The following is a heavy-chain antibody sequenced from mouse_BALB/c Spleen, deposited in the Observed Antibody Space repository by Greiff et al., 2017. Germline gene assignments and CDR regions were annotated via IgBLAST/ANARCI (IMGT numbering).Heavy chain of an antibody. CDR2: IWAGGST. Sequence: QVQLKESGPGLVAPSQSLSITCTVSGFSLTSYGVHWVRQPPGKGLEWLGVIWAGGSTNYNSALMSRLSISKDNSKSQVFLKMNSLQTDDTAMYYCARDFIYYYGSSYHYYAMDYWGQGTSVTVSS. CDR3: ARDFIYYYGSSYHYYAMDY. J-gene: IGHJ4*01. V-gene: IGHV2-9*02. D-gene: IGHD1-1*01. CDR1: GFSLTSYG.